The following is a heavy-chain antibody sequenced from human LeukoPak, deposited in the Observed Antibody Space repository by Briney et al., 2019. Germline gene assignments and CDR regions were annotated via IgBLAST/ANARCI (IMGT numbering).Heavy chain of an antibody. CDR1: GDSISSGDYY. CDR2: ISSSGST. J-gene: IGHJ6*03. CDR3: ARVNRGFGAYYYYYMDV. V-gene: IGHV4-61*02. D-gene: IGHD3-10*01. Sequence: PSETLSLTCTVSGDSISSGDYYWSWIRQPAGKGLEWIGRISSSGSTNYNPSLKSRVTISVDTSKNQFSLKLSSVTAADTAVYYCARVNRGFGAYYYYYMDVWGKGTTVTISS.